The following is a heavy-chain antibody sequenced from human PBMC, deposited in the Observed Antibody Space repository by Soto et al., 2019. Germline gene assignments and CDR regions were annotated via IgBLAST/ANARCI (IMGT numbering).Heavy chain of an antibody. Sequence: GESLKISCNGSGYSFTSYWIGWARQMPGKGLEWMGIIYPGDFDTRYSPSFQGQVTISADKSISTAYLQWSSLKASDTALYYCARGDILTGYHFDYWGQGTLVTVSS. D-gene: IGHD3-9*01. J-gene: IGHJ4*02. CDR2: IYPGDFDT. CDR3: ARGDILTGYHFDY. CDR1: GYSFTSYW. V-gene: IGHV5-51*01.